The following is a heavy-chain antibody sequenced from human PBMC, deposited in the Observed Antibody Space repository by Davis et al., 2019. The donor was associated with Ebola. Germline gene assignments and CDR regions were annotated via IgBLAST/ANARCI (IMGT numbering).Heavy chain of an antibody. V-gene: IGHV3-23*01. D-gene: IGHD2-2*01. CDR1: GFTFSSYT. Sequence: GESLKISCAASGFTFSSYTMNWVRQAPGKGLEWVSTISGSGGTTYYADSVKGRFTISRDNSKNTLYLHMNGLRAEDTAVYYCAKDHFDWGLVVAPAAIHDHWGQGTLVPVSS. CDR3: AKDHFDWGLVVAPAAIHDH. CDR2: ISGSGGTT. J-gene: IGHJ4*02.